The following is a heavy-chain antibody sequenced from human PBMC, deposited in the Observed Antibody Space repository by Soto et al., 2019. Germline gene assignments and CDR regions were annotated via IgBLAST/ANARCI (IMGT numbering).Heavy chain of an antibody. CDR2: IDPSDSQT. V-gene: IGHV5-10-1*01. CDR3: ARQIYDSDTGPNCQYYFDS. CDR1: GYSFAGYW. Sequence: GAALKISCKASGYSFAGYWITWVRQKPGKGLEWMGRIDPSDSQTYYSPSFRGHVTISATTSITTVFLQWISLRDSDTAMYYCARQIYDSDTGPNCQYYFDSWGQGTPVTVSS. J-gene: IGHJ4*02. D-gene: IGHD3-22*01.